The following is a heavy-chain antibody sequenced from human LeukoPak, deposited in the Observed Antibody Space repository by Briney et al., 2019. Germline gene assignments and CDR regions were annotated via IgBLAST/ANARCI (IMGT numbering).Heavy chain of an antibody. J-gene: IGHJ4*02. CDR1: GFTFSSYG. D-gene: IGHD6-13*01. CDR2: ISNDGSNE. V-gene: IGHV3-30*03. Sequence: PGGSLRLSCAASGFTFSSYGMHWVRQAPGKGLEWVAVISNDGSNEFYADSVKGRFTISRDTSKNTLYLQMNSLRAEDTAVYYCASFGRLGQLDYWGQGTLVTVSS. CDR3: ASFGRLGQLDY.